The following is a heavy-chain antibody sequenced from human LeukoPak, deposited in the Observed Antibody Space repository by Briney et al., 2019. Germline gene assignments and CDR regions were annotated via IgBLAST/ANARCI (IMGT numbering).Heavy chain of an antibody. J-gene: IGHJ6*02. CDR1: GFTVSSNY. CDR2: IHSGGST. CDR3: ARESYSGTDYYYGMDV. Sequence: GGSLRLSCAASGFTVSSNYMSWVRQAPGKGLEWVSIIHSGGSTYYADSVKGRFTISRDNSKNTLYLQMNSLRAEDTAVYYCARESYSGTDYYYGMDVWGQGTTVTVSS. V-gene: IGHV3-66*01. D-gene: IGHD1-26*01.